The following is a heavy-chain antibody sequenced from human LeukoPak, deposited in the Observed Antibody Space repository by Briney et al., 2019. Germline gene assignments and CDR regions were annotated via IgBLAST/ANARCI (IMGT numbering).Heavy chain of an antibody. D-gene: IGHD1-7*01. J-gene: IGHJ6*02. CDR2: IKQDGSEK. Sequence: GGSLRLSCTASGFTFSRNWTSWVRQIPGKGLEWVANIKQDGSEKHYMDSVNGRFTISRDNARNSLYLQMSSLRVEDTAVYYCASNWNYVRGYGMDVWGQGTTVTVSS. CDR3: ASNWNYVRGYGMDV. V-gene: IGHV3-7*01. CDR1: GFTFSRNW.